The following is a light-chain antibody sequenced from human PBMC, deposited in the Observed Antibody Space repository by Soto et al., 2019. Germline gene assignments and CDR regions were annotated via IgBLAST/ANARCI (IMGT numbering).Light chain of an antibody. CDR2: DTS. J-gene: IGLJ1*01. CDR1: TGAVTSGHY. CDR3: LLSYSGASYV. V-gene: IGLV7-46*01. Sequence: QTVVTQEPSLTVSPGGTVTLTCGSSTGAVTSGHYPYWFQQKPGQAPRTLIYDTSNKRSWTPARFSGSLLGGKAALTLSGAQPEDEAEYYCLLSYSGASYVFGTGTKLTVL.